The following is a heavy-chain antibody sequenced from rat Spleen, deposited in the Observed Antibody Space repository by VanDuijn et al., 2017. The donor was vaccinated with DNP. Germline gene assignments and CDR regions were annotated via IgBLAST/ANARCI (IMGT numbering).Heavy chain of an antibody. CDR3: ARHPLYGGYMYFDS. Sequence: EVQLVESGGGLVQPGRSLKLSCAASGFTFSDFYMAWVRQTPTKGLEWVAYTNYAGGSTYNGDSVKGRFTISRDNGKNSLYLHMDSLKSEDTATYYCARHPLYGGYMYFDSWGQGVMVTVSS. CDR1: GFTFSDFY. D-gene: IGHD1-11*01. V-gene: IGHV5-22*01. CDR2: TNYAGGST. J-gene: IGHJ2*01.